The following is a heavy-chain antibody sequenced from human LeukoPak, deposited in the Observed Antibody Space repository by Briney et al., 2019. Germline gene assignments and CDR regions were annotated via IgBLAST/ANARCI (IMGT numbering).Heavy chain of an antibody. Sequence: PGGSLRLSCAASGFTFSSYAMHWVRQAPGKGLEWVSYISSSGSTIYYADSVKGRFTISRDNAKNSLYLQMNSLRAEDTAVYYCARRSGYYYNWFDPWGQGTLVTVS. CDR1: GFTFSSYA. V-gene: IGHV3-48*04. J-gene: IGHJ5*02. CDR3: ARRSGYYYNWFDP. D-gene: IGHD3-22*01. CDR2: ISSSGSTI.